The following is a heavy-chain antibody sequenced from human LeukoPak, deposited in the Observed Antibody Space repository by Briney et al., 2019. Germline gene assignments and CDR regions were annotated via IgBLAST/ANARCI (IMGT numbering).Heavy chain of an antibody. V-gene: IGHV1-18*01. CDR1: GYTFTNYG. Sequence: ASVKVSCKASGYTFTNYGITWVRQAPGQGLEWMGWISAYNGNTNYAQKLQGRVTMTTDTSTNTAYMDLRSLRSDDTAVYYCVRAVGARSHYYMDVWGKGTTVIVSS. D-gene: IGHD1-26*01. J-gene: IGHJ6*03. CDR2: ISAYNGNT. CDR3: VRAVGARSHYYMDV.